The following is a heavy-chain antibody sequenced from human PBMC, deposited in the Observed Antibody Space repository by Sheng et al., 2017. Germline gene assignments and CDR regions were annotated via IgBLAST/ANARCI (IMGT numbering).Heavy chain of an antibody. V-gene: IGHV3-23*01. Sequence: EVQLLESGGGLVQPGGSLRLSCAASGFTFSSYAMSWVRQAPGKGLEWVSAISGSGGSTYYADSVKGRFTISRDNSKNTLYLQMNSLRAEDTAVYYFAKLYGSGTYPLLDYWGQGTLVTVSS. J-gene: IGHJ4*02. CDR1: GFTFSSYA. CDR2: ISGSGGST. D-gene: IGHD3-10*01. CDR3: AKLYGSGTYPLLDY.